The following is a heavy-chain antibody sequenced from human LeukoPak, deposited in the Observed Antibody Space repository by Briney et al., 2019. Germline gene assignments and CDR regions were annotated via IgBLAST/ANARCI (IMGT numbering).Heavy chain of an antibody. CDR1: GFTFSDYA. CDR3: ARDSGGSSWYNVWDFDY. D-gene: IGHD6-13*01. V-gene: IGHV3-30-3*01. Sequence: GRSLRLSCAASGFTFSDYAMHWVRQAPGKGLEWVAVISKDGSDKYYADSVKGRFTISRDNSKNTLYLQMNSLRAEDTAVYYCARDSGGSSWYNVWDFDYWGQGTLVTVSS. J-gene: IGHJ4*02. CDR2: ISKDGSDK.